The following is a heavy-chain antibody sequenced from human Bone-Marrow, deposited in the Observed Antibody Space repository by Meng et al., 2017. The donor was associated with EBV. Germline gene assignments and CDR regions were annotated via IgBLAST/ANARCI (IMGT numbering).Heavy chain of an antibody. CDR3: ARPFPSWQSPRLDPFGA. CDR2: VHYTGST. CDR1: GYSISSFYC. D-gene: IGHD6-19*01. J-gene: IGHJ5*02. Sequence: SGQEQGSPSDTLSPTGTVSGYSISSFYCLSWIRQPPGRGLEWIGSVHYTGSTYYSPSLKSRVTVSVDTSKNQFSLRLTSVTAADTAVYYCARPFPSWQSPRLDPFGAWGQGTLVTVSS. V-gene: IGHV4-38-2*02.